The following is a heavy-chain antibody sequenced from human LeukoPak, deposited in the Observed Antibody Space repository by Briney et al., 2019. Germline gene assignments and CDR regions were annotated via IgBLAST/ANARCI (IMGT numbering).Heavy chain of an antibody. Sequence: ASVKVSCKASGYTFTSYYMHWVRQAPRQGLEWMGWISAYNGNTNYAQKLQGRVTMTTDTSTSTAYMELRSLRSDDTAVYYYARDHYVWGSYRPFDYWGQGTLVTVSS. D-gene: IGHD3-16*02. CDR3: ARDHYVWGSYRPFDY. CDR2: ISAYNGNT. J-gene: IGHJ4*02. V-gene: IGHV1-18*04. CDR1: GYTFTSYY.